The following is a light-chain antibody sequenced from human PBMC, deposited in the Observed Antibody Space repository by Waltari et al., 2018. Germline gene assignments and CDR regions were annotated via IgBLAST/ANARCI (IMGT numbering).Light chain of an antibody. CDR1: SSSIGSNT. Sequence: QSVLTQSPSASGTPGQRVVISCSGSSSSIGSNTVNWYQQLPGTAPKLLIYSINQRPSGVPDRFSGAKSGTSASLAISGLQSEEEADYYCAAWDDSLNGYVFGTGTKVTVL. J-gene: IGLJ1*01. CDR2: SIN. CDR3: AAWDDSLNGYV. V-gene: IGLV1-44*01.